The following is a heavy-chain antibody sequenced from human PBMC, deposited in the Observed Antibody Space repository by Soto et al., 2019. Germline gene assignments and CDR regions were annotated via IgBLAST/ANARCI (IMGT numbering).Heavy chain of an antibody. J-gene: IGHJ6*02. CDR3: ARDAGGIAAAGSGYYYYGMDV. CDR2: IIPIFGTA. Sequence: QVQLVQSGAEVKKPGSSVKVSCKASGGTFSSYAISWVRQAPGQGLEWMGGIIPIFGTANYAQKFQGRVTITADESTSTAYMELSSLRSEDTAVYYCARDAGGIAAAGSGYYYYGMDVWGQGTTVTVSS. CDR1: GGTFSSYA. D-gene: IGHD6-13*01. V-gene: IGHV1-69*01.